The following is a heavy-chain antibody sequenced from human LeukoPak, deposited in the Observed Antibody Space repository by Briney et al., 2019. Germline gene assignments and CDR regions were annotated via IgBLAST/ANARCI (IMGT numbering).Heavy chain of an antibody. D-gene: IGHD3-10*01. CDR3: TRNRLGSGSYYIDY. Sequence: GGSLRLSCAASGFTFGNSCMTWVRQAPGKGLEWVGRIKSKTDGGTTDYAAPVKGRFTISRDDSKNTLYLQMNSLKTEDTAVYYCTRNRLGSGSYYIDYWGQGTLVTVSS. CDR1: GFTFGNSC. J-gene: IGHJ4*02. CDR2: IKSKTDGGTT. V-gene: IGHV3-15*01.